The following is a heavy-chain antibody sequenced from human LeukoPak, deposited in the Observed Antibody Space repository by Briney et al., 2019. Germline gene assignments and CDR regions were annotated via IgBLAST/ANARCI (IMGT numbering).Heavy chain of an antibody. J-gene: IGHJ4*02. CDR1: GYTFTSYD. D-gene: IGHD3-10*01. Sequence: ASVKVSCKASGYTFTSYDINWVRQATGQGLEWMGWMNPNSGNTGYAQKFQGRVTMTRNTSISTAYMELSSLRSDDTAVYYCARVNYGSGSWVFDYWGQGTLVTVSS. V-gene: IGHV1-8*01. CDR3: ARVNYGSGSWVFDY. CDR2: MNPNSGNT.